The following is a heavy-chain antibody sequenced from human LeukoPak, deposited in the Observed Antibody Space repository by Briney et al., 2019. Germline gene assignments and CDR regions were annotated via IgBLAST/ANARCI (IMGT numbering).Heavy chain of an antibody. J-gene: IGHJ4*02. CDR2: ISGSGSGT. D-gene: IGHD2-2*01. CDR3: ARGFSSSVPARLFTFDY. V-gene: IGHV3-23*01. Sequence: QSGGSLRLSCEASGVTFNSYVMSWVRQAPGKGPEWVSGISGSGSGTYYADSVKGRFAISRDNSKNTLYLQMNSLRDEDTAVYYCARGFSSSVPARLFTFDYWGQGTLVTVSS. CDR1: GVTFNSYV.